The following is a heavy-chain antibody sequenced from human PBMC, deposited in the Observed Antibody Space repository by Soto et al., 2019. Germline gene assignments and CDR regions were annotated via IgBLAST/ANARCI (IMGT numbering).Heavy chain of an antibody. CDR1: GGTFSSYA. V-gene: IGHV1-69*13. CDR2: IIPIFGTA. CDR3: ARDAKYSSSFAPQ. D-gene: IGHD6-6*01. Sequence: GASVKVFCKASGGTFSSYAISWVRQAPGQGLEWMGGIIPIFGTANYAQKFQGRVTITADESTSTAYMELSSLRSEDTAVYYCARDAKYSSSFAPQWGQGTPVTVSS. J-gene: IGHJ4*02.